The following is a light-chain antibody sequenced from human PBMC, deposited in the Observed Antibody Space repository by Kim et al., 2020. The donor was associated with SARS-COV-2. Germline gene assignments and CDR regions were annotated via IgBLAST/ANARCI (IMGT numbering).Light chain of an antibody. V-gene: IGLV1-40*01. J-gene: IGLJ1*01. CDR3: QSYDSSMSGSV. CDR1: SSNSGAGYD. CDR2: GNG. Sequence: QRVTISCTGSSSNSGAGYDVHWYQQLPGTAPKLLIYGNGNRPSGVPDRFSGSKSGTSASLAITGLQAEDEAEYYCQSYDSSMSGSVFGTGTKVTVL.